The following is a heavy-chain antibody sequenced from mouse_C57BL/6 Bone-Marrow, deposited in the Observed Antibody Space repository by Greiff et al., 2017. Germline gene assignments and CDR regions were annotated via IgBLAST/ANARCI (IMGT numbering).Heavy chain of an antibody. Sequence: VQLVESGPGLVQPSQSLSITCTVSGFSLTSYGVHWVRQSPGKGLEWLGVIWSSGSTDYNAAFISRLSISKDNSKSQVFFKMNSLQADDTAIYYCARPVVAPLYAMDYWGQGTSVTVSS. D-gene: IGHD1-1*01. V-gene: IGHV2-2*01. CDR3: ARPVVAPLYAMDY. CDR2: IWSSGST. CDR1: GFSLTSYG. J-gene: IGHJ4*01.